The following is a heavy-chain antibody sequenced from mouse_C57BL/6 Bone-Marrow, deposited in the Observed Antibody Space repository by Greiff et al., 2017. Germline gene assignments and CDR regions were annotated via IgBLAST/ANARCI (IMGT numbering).Heavy chain of an antibody. J-gene: IGHJ3*01. D-gene: IGHD2-12*01. CDR1: GYTFTSYW. CDR2: IHPNSGST. Sequence: VKLQQPGAELVKPGASVKLSCKASGYTFTSYWMHWVKQRPGQGLEWIGMIHPNSGSTNYNEKFKSKATLTVDKSSSTAYMQLSSLTSEDSAVYYCARKGYYLFAYWGQGTLVTVSA. CDR3: ARKGYYLFAY. V-gene: IGHV1-64*01.